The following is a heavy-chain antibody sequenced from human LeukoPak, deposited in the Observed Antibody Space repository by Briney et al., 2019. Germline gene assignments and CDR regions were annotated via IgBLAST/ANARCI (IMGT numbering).Heavy chain of an antibody. Sequence: SETLSLTCTVSGGSISSYYWSWIRQPPGKGLEWIGCIYDRGPAYYNPSLKSRFTISVDRPKNQFFLNVTSLTAADTAVYYCARSRQASGLFNSWGQGTLVVASS. CDR3: ARSRQASGLFNS. CDR2: IYDRGPA. CDR1: GGSISSYY. D-gene: IGHD3-10*01. V-gene: IGHV4-59*12. J-gene: IGHJ5*01.